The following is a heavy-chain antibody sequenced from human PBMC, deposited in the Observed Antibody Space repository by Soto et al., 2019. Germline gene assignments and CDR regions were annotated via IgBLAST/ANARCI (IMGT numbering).Heavy chain of an antibody. D-gene: IGHD1-26*01. CDR3: ARSALRTGATPFDY. J-gene: IGHJ4*02. CDR2: IYPGDSDT. V-gene: IGHV5-51*01. Sequence: PGESLKISCKGSGYSFTSYWIGWVGQMPGKGLEWMGIIYPGDSDTRYSPPFQGQVTISADKSISTAYLQWSSLKASDTAMYYCARSALRTGATPFDYWGQGTLVTVSS. CDR1: GYSFTSYW.